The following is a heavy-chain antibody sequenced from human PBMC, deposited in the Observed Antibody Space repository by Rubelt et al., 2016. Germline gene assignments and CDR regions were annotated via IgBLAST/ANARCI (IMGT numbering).Heavy chain of an antibody. D-gene: IGHD5-24*01. CDR2: ISATGGRT. J-gene: IGHJ3*02. CDR1: GFSFTSYA. CDR3: AKNLYSVDGYNYLGGVDM. V-gene: IGHV3-23*04. Sequence: EVQVVESGGGLVQPGGSLRLSCAASGFSFTSYAMSWVRQAPGKGLEWVSVISATGGRTDYVDSVKGRFTISRDNSKNTVYLQMNSLRGEDTAVYYCAKNLYSVDGYNYLGGVDMWGQGTMVTVSS.